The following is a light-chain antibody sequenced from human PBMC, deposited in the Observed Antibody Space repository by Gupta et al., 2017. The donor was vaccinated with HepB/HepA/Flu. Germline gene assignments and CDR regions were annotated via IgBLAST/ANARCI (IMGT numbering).Light chain of an antibody. Sequence: VQMTQSPSFLSASVGDRVTITCRASQSISSYLSWYQQKPGKAPRLLIYSASTLQSGVPLRFSGSGSGTDFTLTISSLQPEDFATYYCEQSYSTPRMFGQGTKVEIK. J-gene: IGKJ1*01. CDR1: QSISSY. CDR3: EQSYSTPRM. V-gene: IGKV1-39*01. CDR2: SAS.